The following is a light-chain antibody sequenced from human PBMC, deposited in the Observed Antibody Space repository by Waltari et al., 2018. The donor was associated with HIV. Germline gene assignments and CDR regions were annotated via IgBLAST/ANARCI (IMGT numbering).Light chain of an antibody. CDR1: SSDVGGYTY. Sequence: QSALTQPRPVSGSPGQSVTISCPGTSSDVGGYTYVSWYQQHPVKAPKLMIWDVSKRPSGVPERFSGSKSGNTASLTISGLQAEDEADYYCCSYAGSYGYVFGTGTKVTVL. V-gene: IGLV2-11*01. CDR2: DVS. CDR3: CSYAGSYGYV. J-gene: IGLJ1*01.